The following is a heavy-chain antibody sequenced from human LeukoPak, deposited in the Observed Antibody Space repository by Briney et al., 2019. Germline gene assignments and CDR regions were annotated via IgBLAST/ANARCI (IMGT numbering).Heavy chain of an antibody. Sequence: SETLSLTCAVSGGSISRINWWSWVRQPPGKGLEWIGEIYHSGSTNYNPSLKSRVTISVDKSKNQFSLKLSSVTAADTAVYYCARDLNRYCSGGSCYWDVWGKGTTVTVSS. J-gene: IGHJ6*04. CDR2: IYHSGST. D-gene: IGHD2-15*01. CDR1: GGSISRINW. V-gene: IGHV4-4*02. CDR3: ARDLNRYCSGGSCYWDV.